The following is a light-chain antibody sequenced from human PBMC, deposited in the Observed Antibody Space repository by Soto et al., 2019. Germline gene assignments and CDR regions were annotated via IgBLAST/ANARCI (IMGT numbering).Light chain of an antibody. Sequence: EIVMTQSPATLSVSPGERATLSCRASQSVSRNLAWYQQKPGQAPRLLIYDVSTRAPGIPARFSGSGSGTEFTLTISSLQSEDFAVYYCQQYTNWPVTFGQGAKLEIK. CDR2: DVS. V-gene: IGKV3-15*01. J-gene: IGKJ2*01. CDR1: QSVSRN. CDR3: QQYTNWPVT.